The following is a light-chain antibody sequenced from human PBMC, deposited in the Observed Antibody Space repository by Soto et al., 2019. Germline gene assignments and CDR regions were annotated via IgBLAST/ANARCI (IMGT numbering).Light chain of an antibody. J-gene: IGKJ5*01. CDR1: QSLLQSNGYKY. Sequence: DIVMTQSPLSLPVTPGEPASISCRSSQSLLQSNGYKYLDWYLQKPGQSPQLLIYLGSNRASGVPDRISGSGSGTDFTLKISRVEADDVGLYYCMQALQTPLPFGQGTRLEIK. CDR3: MQALQTPLP. CDR2: LGS. V-gene: IGKV2-28*01.